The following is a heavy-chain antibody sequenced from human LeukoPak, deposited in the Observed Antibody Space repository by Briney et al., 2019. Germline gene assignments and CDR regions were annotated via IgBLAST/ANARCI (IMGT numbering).Heavy chain of an antibody. CDR2: MNPNSGNT. CDR1: GYTFTSYD. J-gene: IGHJ4*02. V-gene: IGHV1-8*01. D-gene: IGHD3-9*01. CDR3: ARYLVSADIGVTGPFDF. Sequence: ASVKVSCKASGYTFTSYDINWVRQATGQGLEWMGWMNPNSGNTGYAQKFQGRVTMTRNTSISTAYMELSSLRSEDTAVYYCARYLVSADIGVTGPFDFWGQGILVTVSS.